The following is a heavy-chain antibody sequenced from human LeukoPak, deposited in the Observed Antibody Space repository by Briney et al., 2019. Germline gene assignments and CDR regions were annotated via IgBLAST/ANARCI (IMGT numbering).Heavy chain of an antibody. CDR2: INPNIGGT. CDR1: GYTFTGYY. D-gene: IGHD3-10*01. V-gene: IGHV1-2*06. Sequence: ASVKVSCKASGYTFTGYYMHCVRQAPRQGLEWMGRINPNIGGTNYAQKFQGRVTMTRDTSISTAYMELSRLRSDDTAVYYCARDSYGSGSFSLRYWGQGALVTVSS. J-gene: IGHJ4*02. CDR3: ARDSYGSGSFSLRY.